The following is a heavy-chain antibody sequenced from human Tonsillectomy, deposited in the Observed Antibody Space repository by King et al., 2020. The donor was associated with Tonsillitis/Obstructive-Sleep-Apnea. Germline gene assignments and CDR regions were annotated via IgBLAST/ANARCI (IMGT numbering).Heavy chain of an antibody. J-gene: IGHJ1*01. CDR1: GGSISSYY. Sequence: MQLQESGPGLVKPSETLSLTCTVSGGSISSYYWSWIRQPPGKGLEWIGYIYYSGSPNYNPSLKSRVTISVDTSKNQFSLKLNSVTAADTAFYYCAREMRGLAAAGMWGYFQHWGQGTLVTVSS. CDR2: IYYSGSP. V-gene: IGHV4-59*01. CDR3: AREMRGLAAAGMWGYFQH. D-gene: IGHD6-13*01.